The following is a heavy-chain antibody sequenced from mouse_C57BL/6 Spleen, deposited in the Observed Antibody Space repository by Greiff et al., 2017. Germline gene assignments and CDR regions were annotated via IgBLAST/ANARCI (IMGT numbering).Heavy chain of an antibody. J-gene: IGHJ4*01. CDR1: GYTFTSYW. CDR3: ARNDGYYYYAMDY. Sequence: QVQLQQPGAELVRPGSSVKLSCKASGYTFTSYWMHWVKQRPIQGLEWIGNIDPSDSETHYNQKFKDKATLTVDKSSSTAYMQLSSLTSEDSAVYYCARNDGYYYYAMDYWGQGTSGTVSS. CDR2: IDPSDSET. V-gene: IGHV1-52*01. D-gene: IGHD2-3*01.